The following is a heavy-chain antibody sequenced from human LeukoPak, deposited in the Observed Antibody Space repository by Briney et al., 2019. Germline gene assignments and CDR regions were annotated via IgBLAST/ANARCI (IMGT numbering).Heavy chain of an antibody. V-gene: IGHV1-46*01. Sequence: GASVKVSCKASGYTFTSYGISWVRQAPGQGLEWMGIINPSGGSTSYAQKFQGRVTMTRDTSTSTVYMELSSLRSEDTAVYYCARVFLTGYSSSWSFDYWGQGTLVTVSS. CDR1: GYTFTSYG. D-gene: IGHD6-13*01. CDR2: INPSGGST. CDR3: ARVFLTGYSSSWSFDY. J-gene: IGHJ4*02.